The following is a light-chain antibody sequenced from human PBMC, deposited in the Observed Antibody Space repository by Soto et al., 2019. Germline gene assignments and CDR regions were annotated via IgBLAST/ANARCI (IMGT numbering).Light chain of an antibody. Sequence: DIQMTQSPSTLSASVGDRVTITCRASQSISSWLAWYQQKPEKAPKLLIYKASTLQSGVPSRFSGSGSGTEFTLTISSLQPDDFATYYCQQYNSFPLTFGGGTKVEIK. CDR3: QQYNSFPLT. J-gene: IGKJ4*01. CDR2: KAS. CDR1: QSISSW. V-gene: IGKV1-5*03.